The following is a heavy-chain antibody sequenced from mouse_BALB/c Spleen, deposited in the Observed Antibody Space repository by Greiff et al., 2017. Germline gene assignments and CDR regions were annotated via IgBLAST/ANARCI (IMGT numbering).Heavy chain of an antibody. CDR1: GFSLTSYG. CDR3: ARDGDYDEGHYFDY. D-gene: IGHD2-4*01. Sequence: VQLQQSGPGLVAPSQSLSITCTVSGFSLTSYGVHWVRQPPGKGLEWLGVIWAGGSTNYNSALMSRLSISKDNSKSQVFLKMNSLQTDDTAMYYCARDGDYDEGHYFDYWGQGTTLTVAS. CDR2: IWAGGST. V-gene: IGHV2-9*02. J-gene: IGHJ2*01.